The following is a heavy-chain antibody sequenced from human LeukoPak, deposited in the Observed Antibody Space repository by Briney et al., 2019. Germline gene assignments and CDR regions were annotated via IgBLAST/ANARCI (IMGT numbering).Heavy chain of an antibody. Sequence: ASVKVSCKASGSTFSDYHINWVRQASGQGPEWMGWINPNSGGTNYAQKLQGRVTMTRDTSISTAYMELSRLRSDDTAVYYCASTIVVVPAAPSGNAFDIWGQGTMVTVSS. CDR2: INPNSGGT. CDR1: GSTFSDYH. CDR3: ASTIVVVPAAPSGNAFDI. D-gene: IGHD2-2*01. J-gene: IGHJ3*02. V-gene: IGHV1-2*02.